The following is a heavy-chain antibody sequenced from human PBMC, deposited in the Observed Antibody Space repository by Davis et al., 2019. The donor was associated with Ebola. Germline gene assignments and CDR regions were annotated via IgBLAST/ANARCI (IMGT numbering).Heavy chain of an antibody. D-gene: IGHD1-26*01. Sequence: GESLKISCAASGFIFSTYSMNWVRQAPGKGLEWISYISGSSIIGTSRHYADSVKGRFTVSRDNSENTLNLQMNSLRPEDSGVYYCARAGVGIFNDAFDIWGQGTMVTVSS. CDR3: ARAGVGIFNDAFDI. J-gene: IGHJ3*02. V-gene: IGHV3-48*01. CDR1: GFIFSTYS. CDR2: ISGSSIIGTSR.